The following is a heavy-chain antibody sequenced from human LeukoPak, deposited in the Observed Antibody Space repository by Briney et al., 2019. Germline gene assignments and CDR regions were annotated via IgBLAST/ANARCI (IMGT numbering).Heavy chain of an antibody. V-gene: IGHV1-2*02. CDR1: GYTFTGYY. Sequence: SVKVSCKASGYTFTGYYMHWVRQAPGQGLEWMGWINPNSGGTNYAQKFQGRVTMTRDTSISTVYMELSSLRSEDTAVYYCARDLVQLTGPVSDYWGQGTLITVSS. CDR3: ARDLVQLTGPVSDY. CDR2: INPNSGGT. D-gene: IGHD5-18*01. J-gene: IGHJ4*02.